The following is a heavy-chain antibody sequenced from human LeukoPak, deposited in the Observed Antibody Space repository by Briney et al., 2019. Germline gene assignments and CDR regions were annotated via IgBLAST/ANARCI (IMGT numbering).Heavy chain of an antibody. CDR3: ARAGAATEFDY. J-gene: IGHJ4*02. Sequence: GGTLRLSCAASGFTFSSYGMSWVRQAPGKGLEWVANIKQDGSEKYYVDSVKGRFTISRDNAKNSLYLQMNSLRAEDTAVYYCARAGAATEFDYWGQGTLVTVSS. CDR2: IKQDGSEK. V-gene: IGHV3-7*01. D-gene: IGHD1-26*01. CDR1: GFTFSSYG.